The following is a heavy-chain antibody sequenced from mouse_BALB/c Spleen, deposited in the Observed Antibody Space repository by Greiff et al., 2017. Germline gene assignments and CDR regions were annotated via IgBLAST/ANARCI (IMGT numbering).Heavy chain of an antibody. CDR3: ARGTTASRGFDY. CDR1: GYSITSDYA. CDR2: ISYSGST. Sequence: EVQLVESGPGLVKPSQSLSLTCTVTGYSITSDYAWNWIRQFPGNKLEWMGYISYSGSTSYNPSLKSRISITRDTSKNQFFLQLNSVTTEDTATYYCARGTTASRGFDYWGQGTTLTVSS. V-gene: IGHV3-2*02. J-gene: IGHJ2*01. D-gene: IGHD1-2*01.